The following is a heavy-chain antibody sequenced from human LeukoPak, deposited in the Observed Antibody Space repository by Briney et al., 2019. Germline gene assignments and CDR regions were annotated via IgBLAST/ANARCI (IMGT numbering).Heavy chain of an antibody. CDR1: GFTFSSYS. J-gene: IGHJ4*02. CDR3: ARDRGSTGCFDY. D-gene: IGHD3-10*01. V-gene: IGHV3-21*01. CDR2: ISSSSSYI. Sequence: GGSLRLSCAASGFTFSSYSMNWVRQAPGKGLEWVSSISSSSSYIYYADSVKGRFTISRDNAKNSLYLQMNSLRAEDTAVYYCARDRGSTGCFDYWGQGTLVTVSS.